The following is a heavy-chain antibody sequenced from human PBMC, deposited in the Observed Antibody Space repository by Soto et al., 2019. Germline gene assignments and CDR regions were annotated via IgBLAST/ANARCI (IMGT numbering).Heavy chain of an antibody. Sequence: ASVKVSCKASGYTFTGYYMHWVRQAPGQGLEWMGWINPNSGGTNYAQKFQGWVTMTRDTSISTAYMELSRLRSDDTAVYYCAREGGSGTRQYYYGMDVWGQGTTVTVSS. CDR3: AREGGSGTRQYYYGMDV. V-gene: IGHV1-2*04. J-gene: IGHJ6*02. CDR2: INPNSGGT. CDR1: GYTFTGYY. D-gene: IGHD1-26*01.